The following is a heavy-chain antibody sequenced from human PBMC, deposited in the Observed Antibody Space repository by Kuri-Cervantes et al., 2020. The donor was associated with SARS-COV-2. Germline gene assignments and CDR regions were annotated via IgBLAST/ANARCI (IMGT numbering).Heavy chain of an antibody. Sequence: SETLSLTCAVYGGSFSGYYWSWIRQPPGKGLEWIGEINHSGSTNYNPSLKSRVTMSVDTSKNQFSLKLTSVTAADTAVYYCTRAGYDNSGYYYSFDFWGQGTLVTVSS. J-gene: IGHJ4*02. D-gene: IGHD3-22*01. V-gene: IGHV4-34*01. CDR1: GGSFSGYY. CDR2: INHSGST. CDR3: TRAGYDNSGYYYSFDF.